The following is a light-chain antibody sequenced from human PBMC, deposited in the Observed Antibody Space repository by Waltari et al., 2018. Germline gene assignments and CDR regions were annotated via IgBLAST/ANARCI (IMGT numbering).Light chain of an antibody. CDR3: QQSYSTPWT. Sequence: DIQMTQSPSSLSASVGDRVTISCRTSQSISSYLNWYQQKPREAPKLLIAAASVLQSGVPSRFSGSGSGSHFTLTFNSLQPEDFATYYCQQSYSTPWTFGQGTKVEIK. CDR2: AAS. J-gene: IGKJ1*01. CDR1: QSISSY. V-gene: IGKV1-39*01.